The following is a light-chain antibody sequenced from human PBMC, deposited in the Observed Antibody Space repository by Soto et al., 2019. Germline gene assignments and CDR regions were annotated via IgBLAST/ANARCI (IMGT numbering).Light chain of an antibody. CDR3: QQSYSTPYT. Sequence: DIQMTQSPSSLSASVGDRVTITCRASQSISSYLNWYQQKPGKAPKLLIYAASSLQSGVPSRFSGSGSVTDFTLTISSLQPEDFPTYYCQQSYSTPYTFGQGTKV. V-gene: IGKV1-39*01. CDR2: AAS. J-gene: IGKJ2*01. CDR1: QSISSY.